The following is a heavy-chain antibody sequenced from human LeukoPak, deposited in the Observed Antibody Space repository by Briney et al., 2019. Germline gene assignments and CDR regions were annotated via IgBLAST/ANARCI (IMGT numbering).Heavy chain of an antibody. Sequence: PGRSLRLSRAASGFTFSSYGMHWVRQAPGKGLEWVAVIWYDGSNKYYADSVKGRFTISRDNSKNTLYLQMNSLRAEDTAVYYCARGRTDRAFDYWGQGTLVTVSS. CDR1: GFTFSSYG. CDR3: ARGRTDRAFDY. V-gene: IGHV3-33*01. D-gene: IGHD1-14*01. CDR2: IWYDGSNK. J-gene: IGHJ4*02.